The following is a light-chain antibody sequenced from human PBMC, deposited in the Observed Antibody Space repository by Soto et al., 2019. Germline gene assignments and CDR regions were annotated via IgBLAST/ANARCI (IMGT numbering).Light chain of an antibody. V-gene: IGKV1-9*01. J-gene: IGKJ5*01. Sequence: DIPLTQSPSFLSASVGDRVTITCRASQDISSHSAWYQQKPGKAPKLLVYAASTLQIGVPSRFSGSGSGTEFTLTISSLQPEDFATYYCQQVNSYPITFGQGTRLDIK. CDR1: QDISSH. CDR3: QQVNSYPIT. CDR2: AAS.